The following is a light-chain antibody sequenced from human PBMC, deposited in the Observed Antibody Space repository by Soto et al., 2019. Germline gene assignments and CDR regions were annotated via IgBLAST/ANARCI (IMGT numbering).Light chain of an antibody. CDR2: LGS. J-gene: IGKJ1*01. CDR1: QSLLQSNGYNY. CDR3: MQALQPPWA. V-gene: IGKV2-28*01. Sequence: DLVMTQSPLCLPVTPGEPASISCRSSQSLLQSNGYNYLDWYVQKPGQSPQLLIYLGSNRASGVPDRFSGSGSGTDFTLKISRVEAEDVGVYYCMQALQPPWAFGQGTKVQIK.